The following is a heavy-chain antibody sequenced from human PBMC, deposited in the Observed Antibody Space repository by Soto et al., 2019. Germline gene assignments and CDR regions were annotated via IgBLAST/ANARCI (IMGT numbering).Heavy chain of an antibody. Sequence: ASVKVSCKTSGYTFSTSGISWGRQAPGQGLEWVGWISPDHGNRKSAQRLQGRVTLTTDTSARPDSMELRSLTSAETAMYYCARDTESKGLNVWGQGILVTVS. CDR1: GYTFSTSG. CDR3: ARDTESKGLNV. CDR2: ISPDHGNR. V-gene: IGHV1-18*01. D-gene: IGHD3-16*01. J-gene: IGHJ1*01.